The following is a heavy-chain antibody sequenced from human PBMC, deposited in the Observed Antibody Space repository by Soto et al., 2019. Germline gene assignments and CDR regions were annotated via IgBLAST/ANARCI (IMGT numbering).Heavy chain of an antibody. J-gene: IGHJ6*03. CDR1: GYTFTSYG. D-gene: IGHD2-15*01. CDR2: ISAYNGNT. CDR3: ARAEGGCSGGSCYHYYYYYMDV. Sequence: QVPLVQSGAEVKKPGASVKVSCKASGYTFTSYGISWVRQAPGQGLEWMGWISAYNGNTNYAQKLQGRVTMTTDTSTSTAYMELGRLRSDDSAVYYCARAEGGCSGGSCYHYYYYYMDVWGKGTTVTVSS. V-gene: IGHV1-18*01.